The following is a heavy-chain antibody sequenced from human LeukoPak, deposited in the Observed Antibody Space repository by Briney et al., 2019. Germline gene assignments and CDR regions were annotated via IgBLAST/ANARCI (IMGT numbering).Heavy chain of an antibody. D-gene: IGHD1-1*01. J-gene: IGHJ4*02. V-gene: IGHV4-4*07. CDR2: IYASGST. CDR1: GGSISRYY. CDR3: VRDTGKIDGYFDS. Sequence: PSETLSLTCTVSGGSISRYYWSWIRQPAGKGLEWIGRIYASGSTYYNPFLKSRVTMSVDMSKNQFSLRLNSVTAADTAVYYCVRDTGKIDGYFDSWGQGTPVTVSS.